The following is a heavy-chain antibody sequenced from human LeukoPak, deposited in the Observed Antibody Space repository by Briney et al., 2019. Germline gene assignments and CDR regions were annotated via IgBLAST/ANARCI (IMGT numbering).Heavy chain of an antibody. CDR3: ASGYDFWSGYYFDH. Sequence: SQTLSLTCTVSGGSISSGSYYWSWIRQPAGKGLEWIGRIYTSGSTNYNPSLKSRVTISVDTSKNQFSLKLSSVTAADTAVYYCASGYDFWSGYYFDHWGQGTLVTVSS. CDR1: GGSISSGSYY. D-gene: IGHD3-3*01. CDR2: IYTSGST. J-gene: IGHJ4*02. V-gene: IGHV4-61*02.